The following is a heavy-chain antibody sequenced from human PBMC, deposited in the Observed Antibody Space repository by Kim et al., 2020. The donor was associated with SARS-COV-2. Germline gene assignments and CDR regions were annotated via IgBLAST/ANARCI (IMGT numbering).Heavy chain of an antibody. J-gene: IGHJ4*02. Sequence: ASVKVSCKASGYTFTSYGISWVRQAPGQGLEWMGWISAYNGNTNYAQKLQGRVTMTTDTSTSTAYMELRSLRSDDTAVYYCARVKSMYYDFWSGYFDPSLAATDTTEFDYWGQGTLVTVSS. CDR1: GYTFTSYG. CDR3: ARVKSMYYDFWSGYFDPSLAATDTTEFDY. V-gene: IGHV1-18*01. CDR2: ISAYNGNT. D-gene: IGHD3-3*01.